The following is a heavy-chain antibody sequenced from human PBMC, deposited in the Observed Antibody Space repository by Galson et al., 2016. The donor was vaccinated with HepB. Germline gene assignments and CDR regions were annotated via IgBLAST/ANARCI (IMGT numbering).Heavy chain of an antibody. Sequence: SVKVSCKASGYTFVSHGISWVRQAPGQGLEWMGWISALNGNTDYAHKFQDRVTMTTDKSTNTVYLELTSLRSDDTAVYYCARDINPWRFGLFDAFDVWGQSTMVTFSS. CDR3: ARDINPWRFGLFDAFDV. V-gene: IGHV1-18*01. CDR2: ISALNGNT. D-gene: IGHD3-10*01. J-gene: IGHJ3*01. CDR1: GYTFVSHG.